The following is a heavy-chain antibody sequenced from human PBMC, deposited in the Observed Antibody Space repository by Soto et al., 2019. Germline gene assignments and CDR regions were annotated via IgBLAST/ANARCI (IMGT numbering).Heavy chain of an antibody. CDR2: ISYDGSLQ. J-gene: IGHJ4*02. Sequence: QAQRVESGGGVVQPGRSLRLSCAASGFAFSSYGMHWVRQAPGTGLEWVAVISYDGSLQHYADSVKGRFTISRDNSKNMMLLLTRSLIAEYTTAYYCVSDPGYSHASAPYSWGQGTLVSVSS. CDR1: GFAFSSYG. CDR3: VSDPGYSHASAPYS. V-gene: IGHV3-30*03. D-gene: IGHD5-18*01.